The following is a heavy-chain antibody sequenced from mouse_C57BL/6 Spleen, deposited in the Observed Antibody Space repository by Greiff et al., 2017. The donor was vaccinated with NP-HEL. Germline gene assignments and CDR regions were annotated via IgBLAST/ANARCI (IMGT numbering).Heavy chain of an antibody. V-gene: IGHV1-80*01. CDR2: IYPGVGDT. J-gene: IGHJ2*01. CDR1: GYAFSSYW. Sequence: VQLQQSGAELVKPGASVKFSCKASGYAFSSYWMNWVKQRPGKGLEWIGQIYPGVGDTNYNGKFKGKATLTADKSSSTAYMQLSSLTSEDSAVYFCARGITGSFDYWGQGTTLTVSS. D-gene: IGHD4-1*01. CDR3: ARGITGSFDY.